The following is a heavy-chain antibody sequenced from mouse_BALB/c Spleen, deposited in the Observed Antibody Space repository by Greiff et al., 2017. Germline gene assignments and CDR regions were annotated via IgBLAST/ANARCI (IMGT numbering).Heavy chain of an antibody. Sequence: EVHLVESGGGLVKPGGSLKLSCAASGFTFSSYAMSWVRQTPEKRLEWVASISSGGSTYYPDSVKGRFTISRDNARNILYLQMSSLRSEDTAMYYCARGWADYWGQGTTLTVSA. J-gene: IGHJ2*01. D-gene: IGHD4-1*01. CDR1: GFTFSSYA. CDR3: ARGWADY. V-gene: IGHV5-6-5*01. CDR2: ISSGGST.